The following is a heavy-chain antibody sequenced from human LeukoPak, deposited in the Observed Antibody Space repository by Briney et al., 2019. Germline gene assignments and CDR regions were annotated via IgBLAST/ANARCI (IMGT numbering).Heavy chain of an antibody. J-gene: IGHJ4*02. CDR3: AKDSPRVATDGGYYFDY. CDR2: ISGSGGST. V-gene: IGHV3-23*01. Sequence: GGSLRLSCAASGFTFSDYYMSWIRQAPGKGLEWVSAISGSGGSTYYADSVKGRFTISRDNSKNTLYLQMNSLRAEDTAVYYCAKDSPRVATDGGYYFDYWGQGTLVTVSS. D-gene: IGHD5-12*01. CDR1: GFTFSDYY.